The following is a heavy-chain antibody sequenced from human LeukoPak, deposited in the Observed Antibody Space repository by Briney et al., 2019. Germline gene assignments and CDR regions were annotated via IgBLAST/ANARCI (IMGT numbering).Heavy chain of an antibody. CDR1: GYTFTGYF. V-gene: IGHV1-46*01. D-gene: IGHD3-9*01. CDR2: ISPSGGST. Sequence: ASVKVSCKASGYTFTGYFIHWVRQAPGQGLEWMGLISPSGGSTSYAQKFQGRVTMTRDTSTSTVYMELSSLRSEDTAVYYCARDYVADYDILTGLNYYYMDVWGKGTTVTISS. J-gene: IGHJ6*03. CDR3: ARDYVADYDILTGLNYYYMDV.